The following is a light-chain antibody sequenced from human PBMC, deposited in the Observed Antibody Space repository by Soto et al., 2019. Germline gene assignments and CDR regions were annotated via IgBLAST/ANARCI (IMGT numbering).Light chain of an antibody. CDR3: GTWDSSLGPNWV. V-gene: IGLV1-51*01. CDR2: DND. Sequence: QSVLTQPPSVSAAPGQKVTISCSGSNSNIGNNYVSWYQHRPGTAPKLLIFDNDKRPSGIPDRFSGSKSGTSATLGITGLQTGDEADYYCGTWDSSLGPNWVFGGGTKVTVL. J-gene: IGLJ3*02. CDR1: NSNIGNNY.